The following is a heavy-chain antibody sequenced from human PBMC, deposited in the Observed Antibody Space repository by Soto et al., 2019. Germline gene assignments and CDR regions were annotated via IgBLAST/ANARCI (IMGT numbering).Heavy chain of an antibody. D-gene: IGHD6-19*01. Sequence: GGSLRLCCATSGFNFNNYAMSWVRQAPGERLEWVSFISSSGGTTYYADSVKGRFTISRDNSRNTVFLQMNTLGAEDTAIYYCATSMTVTGPGWGRASEYWGQGTRVTVSS. CDR3: ATSMTVTGPGWGRASEY. J-gene: IGHJ4*02. V-gene: IGHV3-23*01. CDR1: GFNFNNYA. CDR2: ISSSGGTT.